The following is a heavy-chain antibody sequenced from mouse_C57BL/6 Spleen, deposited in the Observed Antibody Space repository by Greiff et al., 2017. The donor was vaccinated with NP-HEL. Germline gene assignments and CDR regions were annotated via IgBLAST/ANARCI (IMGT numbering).Heavy chain of an antibody. CDR3: ARNRITTVVADY. V-gene: IGHV1-26*01. CDR1: GYTFTDYY. CDR2: INPNNGGT. J-gene: IGHJ2*01. Sequence: VQLQQSGPELVKPGASVKISCKASGYTFTDYYMNWVKQSHGKSLEWIGDINPNNGGTSYNQKFKGKATLTVDKSSSTAYMELRSLTSEDSAVYYCARNRITTVVADYWGQGTTLTVSS. D-gene: IGHD1-1*01.